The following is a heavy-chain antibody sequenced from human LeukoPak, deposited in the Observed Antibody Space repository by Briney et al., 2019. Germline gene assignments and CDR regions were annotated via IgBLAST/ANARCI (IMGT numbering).Heavy chain of an antibody. V-gene: IGHV5-51*01. D-gene: IGHD3-22*01. Sequence: GESLKISCKGSGYSFTSYWIGLVRQMPGKGLEWMGIIYPGDSDTRYSPSFQGQVTISADKSISTAYLQWSSLKASDTAMYYCARHSRYYYDSSGWSNWFDPWGQGTLVTVSS. CDR1: GYSFTSYW. J-gene: IGHJ5*02. CDR2: IYPGDSDT. CDR3: ARHSRYYYDSSGWSNWFDP.